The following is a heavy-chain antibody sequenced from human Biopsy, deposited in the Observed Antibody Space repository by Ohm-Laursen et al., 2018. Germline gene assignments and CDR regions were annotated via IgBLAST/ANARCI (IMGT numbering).Heavy chain of an antibody. CDR2: IWYDGSNK. V-gene: IGHV3-33*06. CDR3: AKCMTGGSNYYFHH. D-gene: IGHD2-8*01. Sequence: SLRLSCAASGFTFSNYAMSWARQAPGKGLEWVAAIWYDGSNKNYADSVKGRFTISRDNSKNTLYLQMNSLRGEDTAVYYCAKCMTGGSNYYFHHCGQGTLVTVSS. J-gene: IGHJ4*02. CDR1: GFTFSNYA.